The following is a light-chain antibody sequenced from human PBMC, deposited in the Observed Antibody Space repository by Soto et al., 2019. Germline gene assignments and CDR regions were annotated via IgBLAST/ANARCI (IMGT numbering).Light chain of an antibody. V-gene: IGKV1-9*01. CDR2: EES. CDR1: QAVPNN. CDR3: QQLKTYPRT. J-gene: IGKJ4*02. Sequence: DIHLTQSPSFLSASVGDRVTITCRPSQAVPNNMAWYQQKPGKPPKLLIYEESTLHSGVPSRFSGRKSGTKFTLTTDSLQPEDFATYYYQQLKTYPRTFGGGTKVEIK.